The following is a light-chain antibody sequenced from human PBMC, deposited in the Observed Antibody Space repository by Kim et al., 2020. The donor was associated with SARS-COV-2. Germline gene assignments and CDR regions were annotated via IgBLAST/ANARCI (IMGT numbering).Light chain of an antibody. J-gene: IGKJ2*01. V-gene: IGKV1-16*02. CDR3: QQYNPHPYT. CDR1: QDISTY. Sequence: SASVGDRVTITGRASQDISTYVAWFQQEAGKAPKSLLFDASSLQSGVPSKFSGSGSGTEFTLTISSLQPEDFATYYCQQYNPHPYTFGQGTKLEI. CDR2: DAS.